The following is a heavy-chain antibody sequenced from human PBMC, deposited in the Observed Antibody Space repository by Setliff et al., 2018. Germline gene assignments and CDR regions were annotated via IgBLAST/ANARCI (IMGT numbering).Heavy chain of an antibody. CDR1: GYTFSNYG. V-gene: IGHV1-18*01. CDR2: VTVYNGNT. D-gene: IGHD3-10*01. CDR3: ARVESMVRGKNILRHFDY. Sequence: ASVKVSCKASGYTFSNYGVTWVRQAPGQGLEWMGRVTVYNGNTKYAQNLQGRLTLTTDISTSTAYMELGSLTTDDTAVYYCARVESMVRGKNILRHFDYWGQGIQVTVSS. J-gene: IGHJ4*02.